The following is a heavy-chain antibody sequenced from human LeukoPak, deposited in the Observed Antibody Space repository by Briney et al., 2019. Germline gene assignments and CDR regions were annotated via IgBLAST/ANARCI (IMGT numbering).Heavy chain of an antibody. CDR1: GYTFTSYG. J-gene: IGHJ4*02. V-gene: IGHV1-18*01. D-gene: IGHD1-26*01. CDR2: ISAYNGNT. CDR3: ARSLSGSYYGVYFDY. Sequence: ASVKVSCKASGYTFTSYGISWVRQAPGQGLEWMGWISAYNGNTNNAQKLQGRVTMTTDTSMSTAYMELRSLRSDDTAVYYCARSLSGSYYGVYFDYWGQGTLVTVSS.